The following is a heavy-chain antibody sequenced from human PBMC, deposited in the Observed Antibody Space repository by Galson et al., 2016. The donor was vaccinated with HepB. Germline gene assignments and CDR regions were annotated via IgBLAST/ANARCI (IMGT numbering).Heavy chain of an antibody. CDR3: ARFSVRYCRSTRCHGKFQH. CDR1: GFTFSTYG. J-gene: IGHJ1*01. D-gene: IGHD2-2*01. Sequence: SLRLSCAASGFTFSTYGMHWVRQAPGKGLEWVAVIWDDGSNKYYADSVEGRFTISRDNFMNTLYLQMNSLRDEDTAVYYCARFSVRYCRSTRCHGKFQHGGQGTLVSVSA. V-gene: IGHV3-33*01. CDR2: IWDDGSNK.